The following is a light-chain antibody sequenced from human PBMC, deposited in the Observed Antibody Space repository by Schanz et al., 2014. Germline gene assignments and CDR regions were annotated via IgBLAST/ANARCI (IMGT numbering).Light chain of an antibody. CDR2: WAS. CDR1: QSLLHRSDTRSH. CDR3: QQYHSVPHT. V-gene: IGKV4-1*01. Sequence: DIVMTQSPDSLAASLGERATINCKSSQSLLHRSDTRSHLAWYQQKPGQPPKLLMHWASTREAGVPDRFSGSGSGTDFTLTISSLQAEDVAVYYCQQYHSVPHTFGQGTKLEIK. J-gene: IGKJ2*01.